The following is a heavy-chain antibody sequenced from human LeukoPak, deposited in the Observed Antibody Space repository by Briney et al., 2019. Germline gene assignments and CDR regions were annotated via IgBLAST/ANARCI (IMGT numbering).Heavy chain of an antibody. J-gene: IGHJ4*02. CDR3: ARAPPDYGGNFDC. CDR2: ISSSGRSSGSYI. CDR1: GFTFSSYN. Sequence: GGSLRLSCAASGFTFSSYNMHWVRQAPGKGLEWVSSISSSGRSSGSYIYYADSVRGRFTMSTDNAKISLYLQMNSLRAEDTAVYYCARAPPDYGGNFDCWGQGTLVTVSS. V-gene: IGHV3-21*01. D-gene: IGHD4-23*01.